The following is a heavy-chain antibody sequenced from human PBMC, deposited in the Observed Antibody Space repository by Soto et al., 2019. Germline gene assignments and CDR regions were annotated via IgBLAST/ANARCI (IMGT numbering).Heavy chain of an antibody. CDR3: ARDEAITLVRGVIITKQYYYYYSGMEV. Sequence: ASVKVSCKASGVTFISYAISWVLHAPGQGLEWRGWINPNSGGTNDAQKFQGRVTMTRDTSISTAYMEVSRLRYDDPAVYYCARDEAITLVRGVIITKQYYYYYSGMEVWGQGTTVTDSS. CDR2: INPNSGGT. J-gene: IGHJ6*02. D-gene: IGHD3-10*01. CDR1: GVTFISYA. V-gene: IGHV1-2*02.